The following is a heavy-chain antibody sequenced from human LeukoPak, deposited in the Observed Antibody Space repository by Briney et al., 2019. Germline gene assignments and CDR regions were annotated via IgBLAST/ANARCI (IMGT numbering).Heavy chain of an antibody. V-gene: IGHV7-4-1*02. J-gene: IGHJ4*02. CDR2: INTNTGNP. D-gene: IGHD2-2*01. CDR3: ARGVPGGSPAMSHDY. CDR1: GYTFTGYY. Sequence: ASVKVSCKASGYTFTGYYMHWVRQAPGQGLEWMGWINTNTGNPTYAQGFTGRFVFSLDTSVSTAYLQISSLKAEDTAVYYCARGVPGGSPAMSHDYWGQGTLVTVSS.